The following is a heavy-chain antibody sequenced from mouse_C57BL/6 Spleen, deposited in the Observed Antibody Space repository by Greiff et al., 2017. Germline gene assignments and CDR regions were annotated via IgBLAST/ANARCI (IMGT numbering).Heavy chain of an antibody. CDR2: IDPSDSYT. CDR3: ARSYYGSREYFDY. Sequence: QVQLQQPGAELVKPGASVKLSCKASGYTFTSYWMQWVKQRPGQGLEWIGEIDPSDSYTNYNQKFKGKATLTVDTSSSTAYMQLSSLTSEDSAVYYCARSYYGSREYFDYWGQGTTLKVSS. J-gene: IGHJ2*01. V-gene: IGHV1-50*01. D-gene: IGHD1-1*01. CDR1: GYTFTSYW.